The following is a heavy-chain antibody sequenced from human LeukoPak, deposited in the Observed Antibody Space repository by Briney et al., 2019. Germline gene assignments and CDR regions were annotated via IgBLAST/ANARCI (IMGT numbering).Heavy chain of an antibody. J-gene: IGHJ4*02. V-gene: IGHV3-23*01. D-gene: IGHD6-13*01. CDR2: ISGSGGGT. CDR1: GFTFSSYA. Sequence: GGSLRLSCAASGFTFSSYAMSWVRQAPGKGLEWVSAISGSGGGTYYADSVKGRFTISRDNSKNTLYLQMNSLRAEDTAVYYCAKDHGLYSSSWYDYWGQGTLVTVSS. CDR3: AKDHGLYSSSWYDY.